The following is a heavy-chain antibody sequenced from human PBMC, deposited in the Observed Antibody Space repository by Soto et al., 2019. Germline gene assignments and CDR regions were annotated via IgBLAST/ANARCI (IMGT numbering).Heavy chain of an antibody. CDR3: AKVLTPDYYGPVPNNWFDP. Sequence: PGGSLRLSCAASGFTFSSYSMNWVRQAPGKGLDWVSYISRSSSSIYYADSVKGRFTISRDNAKNSLYLQMNSLRDEDTAVYYCAKVLTPDYYGPVPNNWFDPWGQGTLVTVSS. D-gene: IGHD3-10*01. V-gene: IGHV3-48*02. CDR2: ISRSSSSI. J-gene: IGHJ5*02. CDR1: GFTFSSYS.